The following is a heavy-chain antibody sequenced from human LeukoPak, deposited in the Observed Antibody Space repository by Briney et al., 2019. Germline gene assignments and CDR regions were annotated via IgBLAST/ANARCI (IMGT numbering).Heavy chain of an antibody. CDR3: ARCVDNWNDVDCFDY. D-gene: IGHD1-20*01. Sequence: ASVKVSCKASGYTFSSYGITWVRQAAGQGLEWMGWISVYNDNTNYAQKFQDRVTMTTEISTSTAYMELRSLRSDDTAVYYCARCVDNWNDVDCFDYWGQGTLVTVSS. V-gene: IGHV1-18*01. CDR2: ISVYNDNT. J-gene: IGHJ4*02. CDR1: GYTFSSYG.